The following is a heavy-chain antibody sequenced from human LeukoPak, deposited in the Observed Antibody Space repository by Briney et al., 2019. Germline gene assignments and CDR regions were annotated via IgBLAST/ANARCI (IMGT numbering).Heavy chain of an antibody. CDR3: AREGYSDAFDI. CDR2: IISSGSTI. Sequence: GGSLRLSCAASGFTFSSFEMSGGRQGPGKGLEWVSYIISSGSTIYYTDPVKGRFAISRDNAKNSLYLQMNSLRAEDTAVYYCAREGYSDAFDIWGQGTMVTVSS. J-gene: IGHJ3*02. CDR1: GFTFSSFE. D-gene: IGHD5-18*01. V-gene: IGHV3-48*03.